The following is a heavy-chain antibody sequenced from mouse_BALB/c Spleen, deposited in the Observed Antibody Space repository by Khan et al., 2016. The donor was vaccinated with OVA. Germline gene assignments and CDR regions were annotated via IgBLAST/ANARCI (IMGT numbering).Heavy chain of an antibody. CDR1: GYTFTEYT. V-gene: IGHV1-18*01. D-gene: IGHD1-2*01. CDR3: TRRDYYAYYWFFDV. Sequence: VRLQQSGPELVKPGASVRISCKTSGYTFTEYTMHWVKQSHGKSLEWLGGFNPNNGGTSYNQKFKDKATLTLDKSSSTAYMELRSLTSEDSAVYYCTRRDYYAYYWFFDVWGAGTTVTVSS. CDR2: FNPNNGGT. J-gene: IGHJ1*01.